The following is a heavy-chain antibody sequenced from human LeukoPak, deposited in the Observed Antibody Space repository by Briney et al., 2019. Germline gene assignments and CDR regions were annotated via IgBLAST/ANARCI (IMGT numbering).Heavy chain of an antibody. D-gene: IGHD3-10*01. J-gene: IGHJ6*03. CDR1: GYTFTSYG. CDR3: ARAQGLWFGELYYYYMDV. CDR2: IIPIFGTA. Sequence: SVKVSCKASGYTFTSYGISWVRQAPGQGLEWMGGIIPIFGTANYAQKFQGRVTITADKSTSTAYMELSSLRSEDTAVYYCARAQGLWFGELYYYYMDVWGKGTTVTVSS. V-gene: IGHV1-69*06.